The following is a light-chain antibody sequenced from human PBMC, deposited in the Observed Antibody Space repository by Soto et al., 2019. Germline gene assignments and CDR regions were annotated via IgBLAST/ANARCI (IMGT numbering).Light chain of an antibody. CDR3: QQFYDLPIT. Sequence: DIQMTQSPSSLSASVGDSVTITCRASQSISSYLNWYQQKPGKAPKLLIYAASKLQTGVPSRFSGRGSGKDFTFTISSLQPDDSGTYYCQQFYDLPITFGQGTRLEIK. V-gene: IGKV1-33*01. J-gene: IGKJ5*01. CDR2: AAS. CDR1: QSISSY.